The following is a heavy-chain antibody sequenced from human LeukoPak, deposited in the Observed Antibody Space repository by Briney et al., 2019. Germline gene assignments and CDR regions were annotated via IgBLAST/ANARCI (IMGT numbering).Heavy chain of an antibody. CDR1: GYTLTELS. D-gene: IGHD4-23*01. CDR3: ATDRGFSGGNSEYYFDY. Sequence: ASVKVSCKVSGYTLTELSMHWVRQAPGKGLEWMGGFDPADGEIIYAQKFQGRVTMTEDTSTDTAYMELSSLRSEDTAVYYCATDRGFSGGNSEYYFDYWGQGTLVTVSS. CDR2: FDPADGEI. J-gene: IGHJ4*02. V-gene: IGHV1-24*01.